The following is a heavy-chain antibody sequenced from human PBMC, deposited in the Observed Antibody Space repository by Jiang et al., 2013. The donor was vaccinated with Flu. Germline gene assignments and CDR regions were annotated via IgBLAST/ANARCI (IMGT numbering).Heavy chain of an antibody. CDR1: GFTFSNAW. V-gene: IGHV3-15*07. CDR3: TSPPESRTSSLLY. J-gene: IGHJ4*02. CDR2: IKSEIDGGTT. Sequence: RLSCAASGFTFSNAWMNWVRQAPGKGLEWVGRIKSEIDGGTTDYAAPVKGRFTISRDDSKNTLYLQMTSLKTEDTAVYYCTSPPESRTSSLLYWGQGTLVTVSS. D-gene: IGHD1-14*01.